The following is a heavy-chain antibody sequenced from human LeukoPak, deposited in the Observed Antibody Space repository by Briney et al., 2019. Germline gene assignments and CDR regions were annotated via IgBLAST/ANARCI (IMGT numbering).Heavy chain of an antibody. CDR2: IYPGDSDT. V-gene: IGHV5-51*01. J-gene: IGHJ5*02. CDR1: GYSFTNYW. CDR3: ARRAVSGIAAAGIDP. Sequence: GESLKISCKGSGYSFTNYWIGWVRQMPGKGLEWMGIIYPGDSDTRYSPSFQGQVTISADKSISTAYLQWSSLKASDTAMYYCARRAVSGIAAAGIDPWGQGTLVTVSS. D-gene: IGHD6-13*01.